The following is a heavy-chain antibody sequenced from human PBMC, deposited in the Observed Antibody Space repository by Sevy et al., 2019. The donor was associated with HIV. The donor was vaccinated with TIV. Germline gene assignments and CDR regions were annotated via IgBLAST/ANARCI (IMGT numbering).Heavy chain of an antibody. CDR1: GFTFSSYA. CDR3: ARVGDY. CDR2: ISYDGSNK. D-gene: IGHD3-10*01. V-gene: IGHV3-30-3*01. Sequence: GGSLRLSCAASGFTFSSYAMHWVRQAPGKGLEWVAVISYDGSNKYYADSLKGRFTISRDNSKNTLYLQMNSLRAEDTAVYYCARVGDYWGQGTLVTVSS. J-gene: IGHJ4*02.